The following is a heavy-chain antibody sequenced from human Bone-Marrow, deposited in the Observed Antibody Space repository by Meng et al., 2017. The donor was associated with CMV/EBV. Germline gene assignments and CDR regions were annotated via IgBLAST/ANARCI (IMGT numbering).Heavy chain of an antibody. CDR1: GFSFSSHS. J-gene: IGHJ5*02. Sequence: GESLKISCAASGFSFSSHSMTWVRQAPGKGLEWVANIKPDGNEKSYVDSVKGRFTISRDNAKTSLYLQMNSLRGEDTAVYYCAKDSPRFDPWGQGTLVTVSS. CDR2: IKPDGNEK. CDR3: AKDSPRFDP. V-gene: IGHV3-7*01.